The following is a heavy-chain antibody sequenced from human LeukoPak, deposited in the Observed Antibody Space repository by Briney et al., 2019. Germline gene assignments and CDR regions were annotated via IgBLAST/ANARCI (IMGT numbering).Heavy chain of an antibody. CDR3: ARDFGGSTDY. CDR2: IYSGGST. J-gene: IGHJ4*02. Sequence: GGSLRLSCAASGFTVSSNYMSWVRQAPGKGLERVSVIYSGGSTYYADSVKGRFTISRHNSKNTLYLQMNSLRAEDTAVYHCARDFGGSTDYWGQGTLVTVSS. V-gene: IGHV3-53*04. CDR1: GFTVSSNY. D-gene: IGHD6-25*01.